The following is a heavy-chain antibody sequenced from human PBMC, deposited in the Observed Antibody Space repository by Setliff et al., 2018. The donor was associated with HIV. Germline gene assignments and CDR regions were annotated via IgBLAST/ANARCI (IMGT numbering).Heavy chain of an antibody. Sequence: GALRLSCAASGFTFSSYAMHWVRQAPGNGLEYVSSISSNGGNTYYASSLKGRFTISRDNSKNTLYLQMGSLRAEDMAVYYCARDASISSPYDAFGIWGQGTMVTVSS. CDR3: ARDASISSPYDAFGI. D-gene: IGHD6-6*01. CDR2: ISSNGGNT. CDR1: GFTFSSYA. V-gene: IGHV3-64*01. J-gene: IGHJ3*02.